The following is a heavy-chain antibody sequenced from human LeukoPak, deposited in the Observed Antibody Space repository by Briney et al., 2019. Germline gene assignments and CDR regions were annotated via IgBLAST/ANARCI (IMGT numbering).Heavy chain of an antibody. Sequence: PGGSLRLSCAASGFTFSSYSMNWVRQAPGKGLEWVSSISSSSSYIYYADSVRGRFTISRDNAKNSLYLQMNSLRAEDTAGYYWAKVFGYNSGWFYFDYWGQGTLVTVSS. V-gene: IGHV3-21*01. D-gene: IGHD6-19*01. CDR2: ISSSSSYI. J-gene: IGHJ4*02. CDR3: AKVFGYNSGWFYFDY. CDR1: GFTFSSYS.